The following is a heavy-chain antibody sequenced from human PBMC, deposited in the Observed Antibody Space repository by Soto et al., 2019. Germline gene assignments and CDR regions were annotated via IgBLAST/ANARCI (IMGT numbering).Heavy chain of an antibody. J-gene: IGHJ6*02. Sequence: EVQLVESGGGLVQPGGSLRLSCAASGFTFNTYSMNWVRQAPGKGLEWVSYISSGSSNIYYADSVKGRFTISRDNAKKSLYVQMNSLRAEDTAVYYCARGDYYGMDVWGQGTTVTVSS. CDR1: GFTFNTYS. V-gene: IGHV3-48*01. CDR3: ARGDYYGMDV. CDR2: ISSGSSNI.